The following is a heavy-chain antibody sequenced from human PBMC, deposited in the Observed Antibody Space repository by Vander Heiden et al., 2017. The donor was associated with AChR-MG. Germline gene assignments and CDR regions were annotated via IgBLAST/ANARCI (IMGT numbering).Heavy chain of an antibody. J-gene: IGHJ4*02. CDR3: ARGHGTVVTVLQTYYFDY. CDR1: GGSFSGYY. Sequence: QVQLQQWGAGLLKPSATLSLTCAVYGGSFSGYYWSWIRQPPGKGLEWIVEINHSGSTNYNPSLKSRVTISVDTSKNQFSLKLSSVTAADTAVYYCARGHGTVVTVLQTYYFDYWGQGTLVTVSS. V-gene: IGHV4-34*01. D-gene: IGHD2-15*01. CDR2: INHSGST.